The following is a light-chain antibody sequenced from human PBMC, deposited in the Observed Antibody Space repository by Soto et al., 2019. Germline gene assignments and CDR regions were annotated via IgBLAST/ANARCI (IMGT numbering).Light chain of an antibody. V-gene: IGLV1-47*01. Sequence: QSVLTQPPSASGTPGQRVTISCSGGSYNIGKNLVYWYQQRPGTAPKLLIFKTDARPSGVPDRFSGSKSGNTASLTVSGLQAEDEADYYCSSYAGSNNHVLFGGGTKLNVL. CDR2: KTD. CDR1: SYNIGKNL. J-gene: IGLJ2*01. CDR3: SSYAGSNNHVL.